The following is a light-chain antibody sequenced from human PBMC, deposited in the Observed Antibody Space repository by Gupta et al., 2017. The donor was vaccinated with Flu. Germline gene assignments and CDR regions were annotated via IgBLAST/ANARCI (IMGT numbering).Light chain of an antibody. CDR1: SSDVGGYNY. J-gene: IGLJ2*01. CDR3: CSYAGSYTLV. Sequence: QSALTPHRSVSGSPGQSVTISCTGTSSDVGGYNYVPWYQQHQGKAPKLMIYDVSKRPSGVPDRFSGSKSGNTASLTISGLQAEDEADYYCCSYAGSYTLVFGGGTKLTVL. CDR2: DVS. V-gene: IGLV2-11*01.